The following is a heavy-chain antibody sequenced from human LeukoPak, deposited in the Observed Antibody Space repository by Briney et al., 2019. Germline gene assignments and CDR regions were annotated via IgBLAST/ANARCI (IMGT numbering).Heavy chain of an antibody. CDR3: AKMATQYYFDY. J-gene: IGHJ4*02. V-gene: IGHV3-30*18. Sequence: GSLRLSCAASGFTFSSYGMHWVRQAPGKGLEWVAVISYDGSNKYYADSVKGRFTISRDNSKNTLYLQMNGLRAEDTAVYYCAKMATQYYFDYWGQGTLVTVSS. CDR2: ISYDGSNK. D-gene: IGHD5-24*01. CDR1: GFTFSSYG.